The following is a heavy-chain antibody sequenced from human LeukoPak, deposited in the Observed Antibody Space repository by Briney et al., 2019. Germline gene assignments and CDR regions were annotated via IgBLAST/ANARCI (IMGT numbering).Heavy chain of an antibody. CDR1: GGSISSGGYY. Sequence: SETLSLTCTVSGGSISSGGYYWSWIRQHPGKGLEWIGYIYHSGSTYYNPSLKSRVTISVDTSKNQFSLKLSSVTAADTAVYYCASETGPHYGMDVWGQGTTVTVSS. CDR2: IYHSGST. CDR3: ASETGPHYGMDV. D-gene: IGHD1-14*01. J-gene: IGHJ6*02. V-gene: IGHV4-31*03.